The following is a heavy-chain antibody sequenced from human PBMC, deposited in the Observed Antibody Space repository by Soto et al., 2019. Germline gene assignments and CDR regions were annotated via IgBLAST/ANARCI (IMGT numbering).Heavy chain of an antibody. CDR2: ITWDGSTV. D-gene: IGHD5-18*01. CDR3: AKGYSYGDYYFDS. V-gene: IGHV3-43*01. CDR1: GFNVGDYT. J-gene: IGHJ4*02. Sequence: HAGSLRISFAASGFNVGDYTMHWVRQVPGKGLDWVSLITWDGSTVYSADSVKGRFTISRDNSRNSLYLQMNSLKTEDSAVYYCAKGYSYGDYYFDSWGQGTPVPVSS.